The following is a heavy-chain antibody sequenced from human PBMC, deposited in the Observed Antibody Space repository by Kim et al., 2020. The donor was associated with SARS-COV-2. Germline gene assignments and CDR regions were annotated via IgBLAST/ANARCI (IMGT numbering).Heavy chain of an antibody. Sequence: GGSLRLSCAASGFTFSNAWMSWVRQAPGKGLEWVGRIKRKTDGGTTDYAAPVKGRFTISRDDSKNTLYLQMNSLKTEDTAVYYCTTALSAIQRTWSTVVTPGWGQGTLVTVSS. V-gene: IGHV3-15*01. CDR1: GFTFSNAW. J-gene: IGHJ4*02. CDR2: IKRKTDGGTT. D-gene: IGHD4-17*01. CDR3: TTALSAIQRTWSTVVTPG.